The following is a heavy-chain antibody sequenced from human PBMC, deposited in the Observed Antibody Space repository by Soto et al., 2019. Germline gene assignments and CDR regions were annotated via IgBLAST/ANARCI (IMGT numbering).Heavy chain of an antibody. CDR1: GYTFSDYY. CDR2: TNANSGGT. CDR3: ARLQIEVAGSN. V-gene: IGHV1-2*02. Sequence: ASVKVSCKASGYTFSDYYMHWVRQAPGQGLEWMGWTNANSGGTTYAQKFQGRVTMTRDTSTSTAYMELSRLSSDDTAIYYCARLQIEVAGSNWGQGTLVTVSS. J-gene: IGHJ4*02. D-gene: IGHD6-19*01.